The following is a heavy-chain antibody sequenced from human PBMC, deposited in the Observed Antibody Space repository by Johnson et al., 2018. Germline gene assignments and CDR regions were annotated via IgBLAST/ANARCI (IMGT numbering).Heavy chain of an antibody. CDR3: SKGNSKNLYYYSYAMDV. CDR1: GFSFDDFA. J-gene: IGHJ6*02. D-gene: IGHD6-13*01. V-gene: IGHV3-9*01. Sequence: VQLVESGGGWVQPGRSLRLSCAASGFSFDDFAVHWVRQVPGKGLEWVSGINWNSGSVGYADAVKGRFTISRDNAKDSLYLQRNSLRAEDTALYYCSKGNSKNLYYYSYAMDVWGQGTTVTVSS. CDR2: INWNSGSV.